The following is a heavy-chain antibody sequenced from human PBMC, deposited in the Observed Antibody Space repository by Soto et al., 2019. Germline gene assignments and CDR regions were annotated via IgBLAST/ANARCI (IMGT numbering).Heavy chain of an antibody. J-gene: IGHJ6*02. CDR3: ARRSYYGSYGLDV. V-gene: IGHV4-30-4*01. CDR2: MYYSGST. D-gene: IGHD3-10*01. Sequence: SETLSLTCTVSGGSISSGDHYWSWIRQPPGKGLEWIGYMYYSGSTYFNPSLKSRVTISVDTSKNQFSLKLGSVTAADAAVYYCARRSYYGSYGLDVWGQGTTVTVSS. CDR1: GGSISSGDHY.